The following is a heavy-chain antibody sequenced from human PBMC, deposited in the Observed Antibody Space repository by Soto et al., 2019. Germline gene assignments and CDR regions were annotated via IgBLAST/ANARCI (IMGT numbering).Heavy chain of an antibody. D-gene: IGHD2-2*01. CDR1: GVSITGCDYY. CDR3: ARDRRVTTSWSPGDSYHYGLDV. V-gene: IGHV4-30-4*01. CDR2: IFYTGAT. Sequence: QVQLQESGPGLLKPSQTLSLTCTVSGVSITGCDYYWSWIRQAPGKGLEWIGNIFYTGATSYNPSIKSRVTISPDRSKNQFSLKLDSVTAADTAVYYCARDRRVTTSWSPGDSYHYGLDVWGPGTTVTVSS. J-gene: IGHJ6*02.